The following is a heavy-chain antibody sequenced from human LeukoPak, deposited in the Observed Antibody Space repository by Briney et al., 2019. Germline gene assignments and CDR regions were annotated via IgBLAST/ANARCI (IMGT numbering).Heavy chain of an antibody. CDR3: TTALSGSGGDVGFDY. V-gene: IGHV3-30*03. CDR1: GFTFSSYG. CDR2: IPYDGSNN. Sequence: GGSLRLSCAASGFTFSSYGMHWVRQAPGKGLEWVAVIPYDGSNNYYADSGKDRFTIYRENSMNTLYLQMNSLRAEDTAVYHCTTALSGSGGDVGFDYWGRGTLVTVSS. J-gene: IGHJ4*02. D-gene: IGHD6-19*01.